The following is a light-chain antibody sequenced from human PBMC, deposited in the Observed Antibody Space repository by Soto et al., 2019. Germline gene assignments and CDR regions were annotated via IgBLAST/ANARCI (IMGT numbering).Light chain of an antibody. CDR3: SSYAGSNNFGV. V-gene: IGLV2-8*01. CDR2: EVS. CDR1: SSDVGGYNY. Sequence: QSALTQPPSASGSPGQSVTISCTGTSSDVGGYNYVSWYQQHPGKAPKLMIYEVSKRPSGVPDRFSGSKSGNTAFLTVSGLQAEDEADYYCSSYAGSNNFGVFGTGTKLTVL. J-gene: IGLJ1*01.